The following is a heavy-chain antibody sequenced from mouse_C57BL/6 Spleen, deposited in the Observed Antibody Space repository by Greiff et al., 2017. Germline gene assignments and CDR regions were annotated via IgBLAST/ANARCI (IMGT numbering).Heavy chain of an antibody. CDR3: ASTMVTTRGDYYAMGY. J-gene: IGHJ4*01. V-gene: IGHV14-3*01. D-gene: IGHD2-2*01. CDR2: IDPANGNT. Sequence: EVQLQESVAELVRPGASVTLSCTASGFNIKNTYMHWVKQRPEQGLEWIGRIDPANGNTKYAPKFQGKATITADTSSNTAYLQLSSLTSEDTAIYSCASTMVTTRGDYYAMGYWGQGTSVTVSS. CDR1: GFNIKNTY.